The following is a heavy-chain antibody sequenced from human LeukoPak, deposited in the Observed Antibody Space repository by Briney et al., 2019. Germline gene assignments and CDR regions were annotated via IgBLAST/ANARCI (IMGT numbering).Heavy chain of an antibody. Sequence: ASVKVSCKASGYTFTSYGISWVRQAPGQGLEWMGWISAYNGNTNYVQKPQGRVTMTTDTSTATAYMELRSLTSDDTAVYYCARARRGSTAMVAYFDYWGQGTLVAVSS. CDR2: ISAYNGNT. CDR3: ARARRGSTAMVAYFDY. V-gene: IGHV1-18*01. CDR1: GYTFTSYG. D-gene: IGHD5-18*01. J-gene: IGHJ4*02.